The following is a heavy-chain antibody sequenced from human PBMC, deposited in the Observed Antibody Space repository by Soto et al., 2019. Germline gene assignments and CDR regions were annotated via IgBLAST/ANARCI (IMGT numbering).Heavy chain of an antibody. D-gene: IGHD2-8*01. V-gene: IGHV3-15*07. Sequence: EVQLVESGGGLVKPGGSLRLSCAASGFTVSNAWMNWVRQAPGKGLEWVGRIKSKTDGGTTDYAAPVKGRFTISRDDSKNTLYLQMSSLKTEDTSVHSCTTGLVRSSWGGGAFDIWGQGTMVTVSS. CDR2: IKSKTDGGTT. J-gene: IGHJ3*02. CDR1: GFTVSNAW. CDR3: TTGLVRSSWGGGAFDI.